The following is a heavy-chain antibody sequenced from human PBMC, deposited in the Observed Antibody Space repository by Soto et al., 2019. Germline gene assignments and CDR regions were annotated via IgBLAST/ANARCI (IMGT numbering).Heavy chain of an antibody. Sequence: SETLSLTCTVSGGSISSYYWSWIRQPPGKGLEWIGYIYYSGSTNYNPSLKSRVTISVDTSKNQFPLKLSSVTAADTAVYYCALRGLRLRAYYMDVWGKGTTVTVSS. CDR2: IYYSGST. D-gene: IGHD5-12*01. CDR1: GGSISSYY. CDR3: ALRGLRLRAYYMDV. J-gene: IGHJ6*03. V-gene: IGHV4-59*01.